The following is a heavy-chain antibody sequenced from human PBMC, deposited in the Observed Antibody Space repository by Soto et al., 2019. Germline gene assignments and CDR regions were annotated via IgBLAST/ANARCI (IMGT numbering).Heavy chain of an antibody. V-gene: IGHV6-1*01. CDR3: ARGLAVAGRSYYYYYMAV. J-gene: IGHJ6*03. CDR2: TYYRSKWYN. D-gene: IGHD6-19*01. CDR1: GDSVSSNSAA. Sequence: SQTLSLTCAISGDSVSSNSAAWNWIRQSPSRGLEWLGRTYYRSKWYNDYAVSVKSRITINPDTSKNQFSLQLNSVTPEDTAVYYCARGLAVAGRSYYYYYMAVWGKGTTVTVSS.